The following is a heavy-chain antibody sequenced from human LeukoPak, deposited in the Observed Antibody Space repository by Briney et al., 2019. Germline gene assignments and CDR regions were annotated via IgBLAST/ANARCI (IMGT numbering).Heavy chain of an antibody. CDR1: GFTFSGSA. Sequence: GGSLRLSCAASGFTFSGSAMHWVRQASGKGLEWVGRIRSKANSYAIAYAASVKGRFTISRDDSENTAYLQMNSLKTEDAAVYYCTSGGYSYGKFDYWGQGTLVTVSS. CDR2: IRSKANSYAI. J-gene: IGHJ4*02. D-gene: IGHD5-18*01. V-gene: IGHV3-73*01. CDR3: TSGGYSYGKFDY.